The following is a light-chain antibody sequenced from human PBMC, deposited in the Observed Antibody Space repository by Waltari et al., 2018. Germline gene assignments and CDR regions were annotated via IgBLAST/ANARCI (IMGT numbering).Light chain of an antibody. CDR2: DAS. CDR3: QQRSNWPYT. CDR1: QSVRSY. Sequence: ELVLTQSPATLSLSPGESATLSCRASQSVRSYLAWYQQKPGQAPRLHIYDASNRATGIPARFSGSGSGTDFTLTISSLEPKDFAVYYCQQRSNWPYTFGQGTKLEIK. V-gene: IGKV3-11*01. J-gene: IGKJ2*01.